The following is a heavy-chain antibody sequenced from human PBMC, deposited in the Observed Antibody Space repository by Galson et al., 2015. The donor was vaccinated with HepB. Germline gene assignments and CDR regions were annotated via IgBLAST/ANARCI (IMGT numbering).Heavy chain of an antibody. J-gene: IGHJ6*02. V-gene: IGHV3-21*01. CDR1: GFTFSSYS. CDR3: ARDPYSSSWAYYYYGMDV. Sequence: SLRLSCAASGFTFSSYSMNWVRQTPGKGLEWVSSISSSSTYIYYADSVKGRFTISRDNAKNSLYLQMNSLRAEDTAVYYCARDPYSSSWAYYYYGMDVWGQGTTVTVSS. CDR2: ISSSSTYI. D-gene: IGHD6-13*01.